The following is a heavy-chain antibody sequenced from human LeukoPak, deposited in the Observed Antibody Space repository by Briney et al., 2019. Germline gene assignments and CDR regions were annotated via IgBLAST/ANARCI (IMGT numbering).Heavy chain of an antibody. CDR2: IKQDGTEK. CDR3: VRDDFWSGYSRYSWFDP. D-gene: IGHD3-3*01. CDR1: GFSFSSYK. V-gene: IGHV3-7*01. Sequence: PGGSLRLSCAASGFSFSSYKMSWVRQVPGKGLEWVANIKQDGTEKYYVDSVKGRFTISRDNAENSLHLQMSSLRVEDTAVYYCVRDDFWSGYSRYSWFDPWGQGTLVTVSS. J-gene: IGHJ5*02.